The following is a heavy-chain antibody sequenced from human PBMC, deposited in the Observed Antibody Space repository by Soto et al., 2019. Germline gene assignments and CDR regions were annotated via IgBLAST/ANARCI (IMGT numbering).Heavy chain of an antibody. CDR3: ARFGDQHDSSAYYPDYGMDV. CDR1: RFTFSSYS. Sequence: SLILSCAASRFTFSSYSMNWVRQAPGKGLEWVSYISSSSSTIYYADSVKGRFTISRDNAKNSLYLQMNSLSDEDTAVYYCARFGDQHDSSAYYPDYGMDVWGQGTTVTVSS. J-gene: IGHJ6*02. V-gene: IGHV3-48*02. CDR2: ISSSSSTI. D-gene: IGHD3-22*01.